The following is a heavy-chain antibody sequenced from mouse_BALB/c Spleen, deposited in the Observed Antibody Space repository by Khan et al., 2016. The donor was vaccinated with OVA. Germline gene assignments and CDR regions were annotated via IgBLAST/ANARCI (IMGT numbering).Heavy chain of an antibody. Sequence: VQLQQPGTVLARPGASVKMSCKASGYTFASYWIHWVKQRPGQGLEWIGTIYPGISDTRYNQKFKGKATLTAVSSANTAYMEFSSLKNEDSAVYYCTRSYDSYYFDYWGQGTTLTVSS. CDR1: GYTFASYW. V-gene: IGHV1-5*01. D-gene: IGHD2-4*01. J-gene: IGHJ2*01. CDR2: IYPGISDT. CDR3: TRSYDSYYFDY.